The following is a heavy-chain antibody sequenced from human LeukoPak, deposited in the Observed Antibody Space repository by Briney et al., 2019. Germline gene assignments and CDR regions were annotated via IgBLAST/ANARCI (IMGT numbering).Heavy chain of an antibody. CDR1: GFTFSSSW. CDR3: AGGTFAFEY. J-gene: IGHJ4*02. V-gene: IGHV3-74*01. Sequence: GGSLRLSCAASGFTFSSSWMNGVRQAPGKGLVWVSRMNNDGSRTAYADSVKGRFTISRDNARNTLYLQMNRLRAEDTAVYYCAGGTFAFEYWGQGTLVTVSS. CDR2: MNNDGSRT. D-gene: IGHD2-21*01.